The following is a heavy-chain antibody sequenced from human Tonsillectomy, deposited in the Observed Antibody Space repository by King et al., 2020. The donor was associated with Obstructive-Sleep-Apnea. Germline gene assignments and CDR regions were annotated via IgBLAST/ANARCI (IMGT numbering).Heavy chain of an antibody. CDR3: ARDRPPAFGSGSKNWFDP. V-gene: IGHV1-2*02. Sequence: QLVQSGAEMKKPGASVKVSCKASGYTFTGYYIHWVRQAPGQGLEWMGWINPNSGGTNYAQEFQGRVTMTRDTSISTAYLDLSRLTSDDTAVYYCARDRPPAFGSGSKNWFDPWGQGTLVTVSS. J-gene: IGHJ5*02. CDR2: INPNSGGT. D-gene: IGHD3-10*01. CDR1: GYTFTGYY.